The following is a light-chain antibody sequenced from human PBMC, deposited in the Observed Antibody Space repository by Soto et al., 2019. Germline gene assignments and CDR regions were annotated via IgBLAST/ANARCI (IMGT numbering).Light chain of an antibody. CDR3: QQLKNFPLS. CDR2: AAS. Sequence: LSLSPASVSASVEDRETITCRASQGISSSLAWYQQQPGKAPKLLIYAASTLQSGVPSRFSGSGSGTDFTLTISSLQPEDFATYYCQQLKNFPLSFGGGTKVDI. CDR1: QGISSS. V-gene: IGKV1-9*01. J-gene: IGKJ4*01.